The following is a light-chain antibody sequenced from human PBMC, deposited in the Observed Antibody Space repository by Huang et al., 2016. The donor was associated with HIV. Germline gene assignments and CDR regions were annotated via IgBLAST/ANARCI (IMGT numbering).Light chain of an antibody. V-gene: IGKV3-15*01. CDR3: QQYDDWPPWT. Sequence: EIVMKQSPATLSVSPGERATLSCGASQNISRLAWYQQKHGQSPRLLIYDASSRATGSPARFSGSGSGTEFTLTASSLQSEDFALYYCQQYDDWPPWTFGQGTQVDIK. CDR1: QNISR. J-gene: IGKJ1*01. CDR2: DAS.